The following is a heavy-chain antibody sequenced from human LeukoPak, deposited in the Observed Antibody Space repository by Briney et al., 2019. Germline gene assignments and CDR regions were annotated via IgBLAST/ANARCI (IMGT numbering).Heavy chain of an antibody. J-gene: IGHJ4*02. V-gene: IGHV4-39*07. D-gene: IGHD5-24*01. Sequence: SETLSLTCTVSGGSISSSSYYWGWIRQPPGKGLEWIGSIYYSGSTYYNPSHKSRVTISVDTSKNQFSLKLSSVTAADTAVYYCARVQVMATIPGAFDYWGQGTLVTVSS. CDR2: IYYSGST. CDR1: GGSISSSSYY. CDR3: ARVQVMATIPGAFDY.